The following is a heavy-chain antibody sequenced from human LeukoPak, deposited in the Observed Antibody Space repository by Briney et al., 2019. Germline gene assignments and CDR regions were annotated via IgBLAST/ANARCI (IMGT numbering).Heavy chain of an antibody. J-gene: IGHJ4*02. Sequence: GGSLRLSCAASGFTFSSYSMNWARQAPGKGLEWVSYISYSSSTIYYADSVKGRFTISRDNAKNSLYLQMDSLRAEDTAVYYCARYDVWGSYRAFDYWGQGTLVTVSS. CDR2: ISYSSSTI. V-gene: IGHV3-48*01. D-gene: IGHD3-16*02. CDR3: ARYDVWGSYRAFDY. CDR1: GFTFSSYS.